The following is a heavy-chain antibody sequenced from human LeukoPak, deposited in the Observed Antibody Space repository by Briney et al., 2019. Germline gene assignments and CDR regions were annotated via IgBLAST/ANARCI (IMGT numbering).Heavy chain of an antibody. J-gene: IGHJ4*02. V-gene: IGHV3-23*01. D-gene: IGHD1-20*01. CDR3: AKAQDTGSWYGYNWNDESLLDY. CDR2: ISGSGGST. Sequence: GGSLRLSCAASGFTFSSYAMTWVRQAPGKGLEWVSSISGSGGSTYYADSVKGRFTISRDNSKNTLYLQMNSLRAEDTAVYYCAKAQDTGSWYGYNWNDESLLDYWGQGTLVTVSS. CDR1: GFTFSSYA.